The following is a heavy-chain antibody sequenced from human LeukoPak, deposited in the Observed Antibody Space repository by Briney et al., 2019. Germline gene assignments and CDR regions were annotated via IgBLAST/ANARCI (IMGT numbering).Heavy chain of an antibody. J-gene: IGHJ6*02. Sequence: PGGSLRLSCAASGFTFRSYAMNWVRQAPGKGLEWVSYITSGGDTISYADSVKGRFTISRDDAQNSLFLQMNSLRAEDTAVYYCARDGYTTPTDTFYYGMDVWGQGTTVTVSS. V-gene: IGHV3-48*01. D-gene: IGHD6-13*01. CDR2: ITSGGDTI. CDR3: ARDGYTTPTDTFYYGMDV. CDR1: GFTFRSYA.